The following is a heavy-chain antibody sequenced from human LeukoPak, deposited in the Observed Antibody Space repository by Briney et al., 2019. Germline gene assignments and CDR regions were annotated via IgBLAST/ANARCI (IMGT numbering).Heavy chain of an antibody. V-gene: IGHV3-23*03. CDR3: ASRGPAYYFDY. CDR2: IYKGGSI. CDR1: GFSFSSYA. Sequence: PGGSLRLSCAASGFSFSSYAMTWVRQAPGKGLEWVSVIYKGGSIYYADSVKGRFTISRDNSKNTLFLQMNSLRAEDTAVYYCASRGPAYYFDYWGQGTLVTVSS. D-gene: IGHD1-14*01. J-gene: IGHJ4*02.